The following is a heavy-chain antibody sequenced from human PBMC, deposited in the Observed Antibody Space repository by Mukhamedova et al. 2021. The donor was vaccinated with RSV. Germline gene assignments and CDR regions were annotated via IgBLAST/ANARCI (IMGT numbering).Heavy chain of an antibody. CDR2: ISYDGSNK. V-gene: IGHV3-30*01. Sequence: SSYAMHWVRQAPGKGLEWVAVISYDGSNKYYADSVKGRFTISRDNSKNTPYLQMNSLRAEDTAVYYRANYDCSSSSCPPKWGQG. CDR1: SSYA. J-gene: IGHJ4*02. CDR3: ANYDCSSSSCPPK. D-gene: IGHD2-2*01.